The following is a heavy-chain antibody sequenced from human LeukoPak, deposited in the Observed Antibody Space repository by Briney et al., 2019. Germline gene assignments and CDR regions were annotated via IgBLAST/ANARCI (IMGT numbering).Heavy chain of an antibody. J-gene: IGHJ4*02. Sequence: SETLSLTCTVSGGSISSYYWSWIRQPPGKGLEWIGYIYYSGSTNYNPSLKSRVTISVDTSKNQFSLKLSSVTAADTAVYYCARHDYTQNRGSTVISDYWGQGTLVTVPS. V-gene: IGHV4-59*08. CDR2: IYYSGST. CDR1: GGSISSYY. D-gene: IGHD4-17*01. CDR3: ARHDYTQNRGSTVISDY.